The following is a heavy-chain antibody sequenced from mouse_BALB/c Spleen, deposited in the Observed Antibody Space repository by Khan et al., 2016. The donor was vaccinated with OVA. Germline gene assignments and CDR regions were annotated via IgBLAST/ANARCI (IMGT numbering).Heavy chain of an antibody. Sequence: QVQLKQSGPELVKPGALVKISCKASGYTFTAYDINWVKQRPGQGLEWIGWIYPGDGTTKYNESFKGKATLTADKSSNTAYMQLSSLTSETSAVYFCAREGLRVVALDYWGQGTSVSVSS. D-gene: IGHD2-4*01. CDR2: IYPGDGTT. CDR1: GYTFTAYD. CDR3: AREGLRVVALDY. V-gene: IGHV1S56*01. J-gene: IGHJ4*01.